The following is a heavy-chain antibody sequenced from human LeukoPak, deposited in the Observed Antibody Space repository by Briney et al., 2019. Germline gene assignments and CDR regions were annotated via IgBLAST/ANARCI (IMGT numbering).Heavy chain of an antibody. V-gene: IGHV4-34*01. J-gene: IGHJ6*03. CDR3: ARGRYCSSTSCYWSLYYYYYMDV. CDR1: GGSFSGYY. D-gene: IGHD2-2*01. Sequence: PSETLSLTCAVYGGSFSGYYWSWIRQPPGKGLEWIGEINHSGSTNYNPSLKSRVTISVDTSENQFSLKLSSVTAADTAVYYCARGRYCSSTSCYWSLYYYYYMDVWGKGTTVTVSS. CDR2: INHSGST.